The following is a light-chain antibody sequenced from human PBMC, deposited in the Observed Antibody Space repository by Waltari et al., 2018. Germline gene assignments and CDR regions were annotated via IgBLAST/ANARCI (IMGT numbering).Light chain of an antibody. CDR2: SAS. CDR3: QQYFRYPPT. J-gene: IGKJ4*01. V-gene: IGKV1-16*01. Sequence: DVQLTQSPSPLSASIGDTVTITCRASQDVFNYLAWIQQKPGKAPKSLIHSASSLHDGVPSRFRGSVSGTDFTLIITSLQPDDFATYFCQQYFRYPPTFGGGTKVDIK. CDR1: QDVFNY.